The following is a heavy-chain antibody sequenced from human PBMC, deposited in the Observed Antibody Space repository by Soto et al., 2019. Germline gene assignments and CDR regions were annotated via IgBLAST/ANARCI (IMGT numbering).Heavy chain of an antibody. CDR2: FYYSGST. CDR1: GGSLSSPSYY. V-gene: IGHV4-39*01. D-gene: IGHD6-19*01. J-gene: IGHJ4*02. Sequence: SETLSLTCTVSGGSLSSPSYYWVWIRQPPGKGLEWIGSFYYSGSTYYNPSLKSRVTISVDTSENQFSLKLSSVTAADTAVYYCARQVVDGTVAGTGSFDYWGQGTLVPVSS. CDR3: ARQVVDGTVAGTGSFDY.